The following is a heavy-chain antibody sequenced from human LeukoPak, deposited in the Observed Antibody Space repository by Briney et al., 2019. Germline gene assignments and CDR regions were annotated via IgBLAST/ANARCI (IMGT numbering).Heavy chain of an antibody. J-gene: IGHJ4*02. Sequence: PGGSLRLSCAASGFTFDDYAMHWVRQAPGKGLEWVSFITGDGGSTYYADSVKGRFTISRDNSKNSLYLQMNSLRTQDTASYYCAKGYHYDSSGYYYLDYWGQGTLVTVSS. V-gene: IGHV3-43*02. CDR3: AKGYHYDSSGYYYLDY. CDR1: GFTFDDYA. CDR2: ITGDGGST. D-gene: IGHD3-22*01.